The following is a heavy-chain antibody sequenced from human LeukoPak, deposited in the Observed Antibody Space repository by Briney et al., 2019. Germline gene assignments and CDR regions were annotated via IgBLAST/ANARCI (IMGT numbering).Heavy chain of an antibody. CDR3: ARGYCSGGSCPDFDY. Sequence: GGSLRLSCAASGFTFSSYAMHWVRQAPGKGLEWVAFIRYDGSNKYYADSVKGRFTISRDNSKNTLYLQMNSLRAEDTAVYYCARGYCSGGSCPDFDYWGQGTLVTVSS. D-gene: IGHD2-15*01. V-gene: IGHV3-30*02. CDR2: IRYDGSNK. CDR1: GFTFSSYA. J-gene: IGHJ4*02.